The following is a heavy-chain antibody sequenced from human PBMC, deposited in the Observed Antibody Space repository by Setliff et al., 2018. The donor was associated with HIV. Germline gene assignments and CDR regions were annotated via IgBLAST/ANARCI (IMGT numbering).Heavy chain of an antibody. CDR1: GYTFTDYY. V-gene: IGHV1-69-2*01. CDR2: VDPEDDER. J-gene: IGHJ3*02. Sequence: KVSCKTSGYTFTDYYIHWVQQAPGKGLEWLGRVDPEDDERIYAEKFRGRLTITADTSTHTAHMELTSLRSDDTAVYYCATDPTYSSGSPDIWGQGTMVTVSS. CDR3: ATDPTYSSGSPDI. D-gene: IGHD6-19*01.